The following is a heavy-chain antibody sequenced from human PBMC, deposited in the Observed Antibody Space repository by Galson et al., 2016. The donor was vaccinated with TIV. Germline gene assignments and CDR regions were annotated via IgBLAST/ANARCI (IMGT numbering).Heavy chain of an antibody. J-gene: IGHJ4*02. CDR2: ISTGDST. D-gene: IGHD1-7*01. CDR1: GDSVSNSY. CDR3: VRTSYDWNSVGYYFDY. V-gene: IGHV4-4*07. Sequence: LSLTCTVSGDSVSNSYWSWIRQPAGKGLEWIGRISTGDSTNYNPSLKSRVTISLDTSKNQVSLKLNSVTAADTAVYYCVRTSYDWNSVGYYFDYWGQGALVTVSS.